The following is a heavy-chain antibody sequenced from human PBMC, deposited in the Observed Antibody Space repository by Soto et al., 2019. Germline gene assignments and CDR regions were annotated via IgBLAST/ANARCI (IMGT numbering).Heavy chain of an antibody. J-gene: IGHJ4*02. CDR3: AREGNLGRWIQPLDS. V-gene: IGHV4-31*03. D-gene: IGHD2-2*03. CDR1: GGSISSGGYY. CDR2: IYYSGST. Sequence: SETLSLTCTVSGGSISSGGYYWSWIRQHPGKGLEYIGYIYYSGSTYYNPSLKSRVTISIDTSKNQFSLKLSSVTAADTAVYFCAREGNLGRWIQPLDSWGQGTLVTVSS.